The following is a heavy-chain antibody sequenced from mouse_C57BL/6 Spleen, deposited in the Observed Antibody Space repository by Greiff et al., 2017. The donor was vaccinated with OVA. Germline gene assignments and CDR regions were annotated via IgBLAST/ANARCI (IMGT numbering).Heavy chain of an antibody. D-gene: IGHD2-3*01. CDR2: IYPGDGDT. CDR3: ARLDGYYYAMDY. Sequence: QVQLQQSGPELVKPGASVKISCKASGYAFSSSWMNWVKQRPGKGLEWIGGIYPGDGDTNYNGKFKGKATLTADKSSSTAYMQHSSLTSEDSAVYFCARLDGYYYAMDYWGQGTSVTVSS. J-gene: IGHJ4*01. V-gene: IGHV1-82*01. CDR1: GYAFSSSW.